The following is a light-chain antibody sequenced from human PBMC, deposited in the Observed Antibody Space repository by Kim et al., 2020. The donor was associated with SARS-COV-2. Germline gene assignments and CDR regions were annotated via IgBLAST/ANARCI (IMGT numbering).Light chain of an antibody. CDR2: DIS. Sequence: QSVTMSCPGTSGDIGAYKYVSWYQHHPGKAPKLIIYDISQRPSGVPDRFSGSKSGNTASLTISGLQAEDEADYYCCSYAGSYTYVVLGGGTKVTVL. CDR1: SGDIGAYKY. CDR3: CSYAGSYTYVV. V-gene: IGLV2-11*01. J-gene: IGLJ2*01.